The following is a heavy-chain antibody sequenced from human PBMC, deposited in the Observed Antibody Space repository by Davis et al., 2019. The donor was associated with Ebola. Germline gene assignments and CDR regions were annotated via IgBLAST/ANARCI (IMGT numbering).Heavy chain of an antibody. CDR1: GDSVPSGG. Sequence: HSQTLSLTCAISGDSVPSGGWNWIRQSPSRGLEWLGRTYYTSKWYFDYAESVKGRMTINPDTSKNQFSLQLNPVTPEDTAVYYCARGWLRTPGFDYWGQGTLVTVSS. CDR2: TYYTSKWYF. CDR3: ARGWLRTPGFDY. V-gene: IGHV6-1*01. J-gene: IGHJ4*02. D-gene: IGHD5-12*01.